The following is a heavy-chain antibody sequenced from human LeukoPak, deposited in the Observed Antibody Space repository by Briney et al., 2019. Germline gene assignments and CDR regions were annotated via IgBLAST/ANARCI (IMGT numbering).Heavy chain of an antibody. Sequence: GGSLRLSCAASGFTFSSYAMHWVRQAPGKGLEWVAVISYDGSNKYYADSVKGRFTISRDNSKNTLYLQMNSLRAEDTAVYYCARDLVSLDTAMVTGFDYWGQGTLVTVSS. CDR3: ARDLVSLDTAMVTGFDY. CDR1: GFTFSSYA. J-gene: IGHJ4*02. D-gene: IGHD5-18*01. V-gene: IGHV3-30-3*01. CDR2: ISYDGSNK.